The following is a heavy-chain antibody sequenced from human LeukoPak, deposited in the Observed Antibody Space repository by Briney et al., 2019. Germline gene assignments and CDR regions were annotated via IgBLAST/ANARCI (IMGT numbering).Heavy chain of an antibody. CDR3: ARDQSGSYY. CDR1: GGSISSSSYY. J-gene: IGHJ4*02. V-gene: IGHV4-39*07. D-gene: IGHD1-26*01. CDR2: IYYSGST. Sequence: SETLSLTCTVSGGSISSSSYYWGWIRQPPGKGLEWIGSIYYSGSTYYNPSLKSRVTISVDTSKNQFSLKLSSVTAADTAVYYCARDQSGSYYWGQGTLVTVSS.